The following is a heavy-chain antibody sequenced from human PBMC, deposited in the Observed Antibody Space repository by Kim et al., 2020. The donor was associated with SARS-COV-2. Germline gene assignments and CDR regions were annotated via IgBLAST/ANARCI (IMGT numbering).Heavy chain of an antibody. V-gene: IGHV3-66*01. CDR2: IYSGGST. Sequence: GGSLRLSCAASGFTVSSNYMSWVRQAPGKGLEWVSVIYSGGSTYYADSVKGRFTISRDNSKNTLYLQMNSLRAEDTAVYYCARAIDGGNGVYFDYWGQGTLVTVSS. J-gene: IGHJ4*02. CDR3: ARAIDGGNGVYFDY. CDR1: GFTVSSNY. D-gene: IGHD2-15*01.